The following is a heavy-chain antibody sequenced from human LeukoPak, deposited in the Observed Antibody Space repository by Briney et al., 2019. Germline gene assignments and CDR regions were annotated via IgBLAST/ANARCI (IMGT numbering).Heavy chain of an antibody. CDR3: ARTSIAARRANAFDI. CDR2: IYYTGNT. J-gene: IGHJ3*02. V-gene: IGHV4-61*03. Sequence: SETLSLTCTVSSDSVSNGNYYWSWLRQPPGTALEWIGYIYYTGNTYYNPSLEGRVTISVDTSRNHFSLKLSSVTAADTAVYYCARTSIAARRANAFDIWGQGTMVTVSS. D-gene: IGHD6-6*01. CDR1: SDSVSNGNYY.